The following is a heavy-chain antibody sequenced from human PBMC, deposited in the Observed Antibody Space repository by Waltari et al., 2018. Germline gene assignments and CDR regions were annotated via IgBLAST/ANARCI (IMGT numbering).Heavy chain of an antibody. J-gene: IGHJ3*02. CDR3: ARDATYYYGSGSSSGDAFDI. D-gene: IGHD3-10*01. Sequence: EVQLVESGGGLVQPGGSLRLSCAASGITVSSNYMSWVRRAPGEGLEWVSIIFSNGKTYYADSVKGRFTTSRDNSKNTLYLQMNSLRAEDTAVYYCARDATYYYGSGSSSGDAFDIWGQGTKVTVSS. CDR2: IFSNGKT. CDR1: GITVSSNY. V-gene: IGHV3-66*01.